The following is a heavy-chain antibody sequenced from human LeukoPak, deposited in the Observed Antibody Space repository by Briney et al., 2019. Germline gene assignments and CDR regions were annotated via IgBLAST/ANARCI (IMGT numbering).Heavy chain of an antibody. V-gene: IGHV1-2*02. J-gene: IGHJ5*02. Sequence: GASVKVSCKASGYTFTGYYMHWVRQAPGQGLEWMGWINPNSGGTNYAQKFQGRVTMTRDTPISTAYMSLSRRRSDDTSVYYCVCQYSSSGYGGADWFDPWGRGTLVTVS. CDR2: INPNSGGT. CDR3: VCQYSSSGYGGADWFDP. D-gene: IGHD6-13*01. CDR1: GYTFTGYY.